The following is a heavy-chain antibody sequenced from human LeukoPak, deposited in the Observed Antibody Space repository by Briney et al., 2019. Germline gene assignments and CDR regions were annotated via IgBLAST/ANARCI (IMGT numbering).Heavy chain of an antibody. Sequence: ASVTVSCTVSGYTLTELSMHWVRQAPGKGLEWMGGFDPEDGETIYAQKFQGRVTMTEDTSTDTAYMELSSLRSEDTAVYYCATPYYYDSSGYYNFDYWGQGTLVTVSS. CDR2: FDPEDGET. D-gene: IGHD3-22*01. CDR3: ATPYYYDSSGYYNFDY. CDR1: GYTLTELS. J-gene: IGHJ4*02. V-gene: IGHV1-24*01.